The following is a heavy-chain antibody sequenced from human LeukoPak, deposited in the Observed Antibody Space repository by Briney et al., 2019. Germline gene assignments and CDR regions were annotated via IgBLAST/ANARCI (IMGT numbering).Heavy chain of an antibody. CDR2: INPNSGGT. D-gene: IGHD3-9*01. V-gene: IGHV1-2*02. Sequence: GASVKVSCKASGYTFTSYGISWVRQAPGQGLEWMGWINPNSGGTNYAQKFQGRVTMTRDTSISTAYMELSRLRSDDTAVYYCAREYDILTGYSNWFDPWGQGTLVTVSS. CDR1: GYTFTSYG. CDR3: AREYDILTGYSNWFDP. J-gene: IGHJ5*02.